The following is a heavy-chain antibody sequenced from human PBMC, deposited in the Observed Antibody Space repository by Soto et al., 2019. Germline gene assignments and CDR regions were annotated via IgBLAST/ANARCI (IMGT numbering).Heavy chain of an antibody. CDR2: FDPGYGEK. V-gene: IGHV1-24*01. D-gene: IGHD2-15*01. Sequence: GASVKFSCKVSGYTLTEFSMPWVRQAPGKGLECVGGFDPGYGEKIYAQRFQGRVTMTEGTXXNXXXMXLXXPRXEXTAVYYCATKAMVAATLPLDWGQGTLVTVSS. CDR3: ATKAMVAATLPLD. J-gene: IGHJ4*02. CDR1: GYTLTEFS.